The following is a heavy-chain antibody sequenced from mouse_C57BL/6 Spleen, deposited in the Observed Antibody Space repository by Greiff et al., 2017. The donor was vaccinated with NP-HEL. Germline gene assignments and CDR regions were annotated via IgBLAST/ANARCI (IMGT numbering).Heavy chain of an antibody. V-gene: IGHV14-4*01. J-gene: IGHJ2*01. Sequence: HRQKAGAELVRPGASVKLSCTASGFNIKDDYMHWVKQRPEQGLEWIGWIDPENGDTEYASKFQGKATITADTSSNTAYLQLSSLTSEDTAVYYCTRRLPSYWGQGTTLTVSS. CDR3: TRRLPSY. D-gene: IGHD5-5*01. CDR2: IDPENGDT. CDR1: GFNIKDDY.